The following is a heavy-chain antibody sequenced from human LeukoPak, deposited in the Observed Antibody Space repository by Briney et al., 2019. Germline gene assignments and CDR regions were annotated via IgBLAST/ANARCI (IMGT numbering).Heavy chain of an antibody. V-gene: IGHV3-73*01. CDR2: IRSKANSYAT. J-gene: IGHJ4*02. Sequence: GGSLRPSYAASGFTFSGSAMHWVRQASGKGLEWVGRIRSKANSYATAYAASVKGRFTISRDDSKNTAYLQMNSLKTEDTAVYYCTRQGGNDVDYWGQGTLVTVSS. CDR3: TRQGGNDVDY. D-gene: IGHD1-1*01. CDR1: GFTFSGSA.